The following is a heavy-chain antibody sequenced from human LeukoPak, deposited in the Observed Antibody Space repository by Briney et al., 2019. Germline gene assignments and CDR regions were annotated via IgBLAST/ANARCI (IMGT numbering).Heavy chain of an antibody. V-gene: IGHV4-4*07. CDR2: IYTSGST. CDR3: GREMVVPYGMDV. J-gene: IGHJ6*02. Sequence: PSETLSLTCTGSGVSISSYYWSWLRQPAGKGLEWFGRIYTSGSTNYNPSLKSRVTMSVDTSKNQFSLQRSSVTAADTAVYYCGREMVVPYGMDVWGQGTTVTVSS. D-gene: IGHD2-2*01. CDR1: GVSISSYY.